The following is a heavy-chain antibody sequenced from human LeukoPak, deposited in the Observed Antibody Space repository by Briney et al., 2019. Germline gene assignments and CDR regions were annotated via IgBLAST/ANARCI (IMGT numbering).Heavy chain of an antibody. Sequence: SETQSLTYTVSRGSISSYYWSWIRQPPGKGLEWIGYIYYSGSTNYNPSLKSRVTISVDTSKNQFSLKLSSVTAADTAVYYCARGSGYDGFDYCGQGTLVTVSS. CDR3: ARGSGYDGFDY. D-gene: IGHD5-12*01. CDR2: IYYSGST. V-gene: IGHV4-59*01. J-gene: IGHJ4*02. CDR1: RGSISSYY.